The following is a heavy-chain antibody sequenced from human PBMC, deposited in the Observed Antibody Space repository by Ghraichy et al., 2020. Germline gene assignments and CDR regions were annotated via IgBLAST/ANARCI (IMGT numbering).Heavy chain of an antibody. J-gene: IGHJ4*02. CDR2: IYHGGNT. CDR3: ASSVNRYSHNFDY. Sequence: SETLTLTCAVSGYSIRSGYFWGWLRQPPGKGLEWIGNIYHGGNTYYHPSLMSRVTISVDTAKNQFSLRLSSVTAADTAMYYCASSVNRYSHNFDYWGQGTLVTVSS. CDR1: GYSIRSGYF. D-gene: IGHD5-12*01. V-gene: IGHV4-38-2*01.